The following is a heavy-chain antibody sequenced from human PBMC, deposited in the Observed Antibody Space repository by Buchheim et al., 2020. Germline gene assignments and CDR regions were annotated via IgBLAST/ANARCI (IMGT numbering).Heavy chain of an antibody. J-gene: IGHJ6*02. CDR2: ISSSSSYI. CDR3: ASIRGVSYYYYYGMDV. Sequence: EVQLVESGGGLVKPGGSLRLSCAASGFTFSSYSMNWVRQAPGKGLEWVSSISSSSSYIYYADSVKGLFTISRDNAKNSLSLQMNSLRAEDTAVYYCASIRGVSYYYYYGMDVWGQGTT. CDR1: GFTFSSYS. V-gene: IGHV3-21*01. D-gene: IGHD3-10*01.